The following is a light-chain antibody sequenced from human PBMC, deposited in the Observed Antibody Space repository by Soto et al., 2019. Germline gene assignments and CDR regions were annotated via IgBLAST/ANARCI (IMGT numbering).Light chain of an antibody. CDR1: QNINTY. V-gene: IGKV1-39*01. CDR3: QQSSRMPP. J-gene: IGKJ4*01. CDR2: HAS. Sequence: DIQLTQSPSSLSASVGDRVTITCRSSQNINTYLNWYQQRPGEPPKLLIYHASSLKSGVPSRCSGSASGTAFTLTISSLQPEDFGTYYCQQSSRMPPFGGGTKLDIK.